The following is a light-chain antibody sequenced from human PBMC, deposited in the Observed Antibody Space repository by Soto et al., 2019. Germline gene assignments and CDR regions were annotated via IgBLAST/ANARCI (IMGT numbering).Light chain of an antibody. CDR2: EVS. J-gene: IGLJ1*01. V-gene: IGLV2-23*02. CDR1: SSDVGSYNL. Sequence: QSALNQPASVSGSPGQSITISCTGTSSDVGSYNLVSWYQQHPGKAPKLMIYEVSKRPSGVSNRFSGSKSGNTASLTISGLQAEDEADYYCTSYAGDTAPYVFGTGTKVTVL. CDR3: TSYAGDTAPYV.